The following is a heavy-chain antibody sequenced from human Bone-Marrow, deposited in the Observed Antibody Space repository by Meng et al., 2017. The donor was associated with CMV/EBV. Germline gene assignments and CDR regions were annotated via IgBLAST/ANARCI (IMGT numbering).Heavy chain of an antibody. CDR1: GFTFNRFW. J-gene: IGHJ6*02. Sequence: GESLKISCAASGFTFNRFWMTWVRQAPGRGLEWVANVKHDASEKNYVDSVKGRFAISRDNAKNSLYLQMNSLRAEDTAVYYCARGGYCSSTSCPYYYYYYGMDVWGQGTTVTVSS. D-gene: IGHD2-2*01. CDR2: VKHDASEK. V-gene: IGHV3-7*01. CDR3: ARGGYCSSTSCPYYYYYYGMDV.